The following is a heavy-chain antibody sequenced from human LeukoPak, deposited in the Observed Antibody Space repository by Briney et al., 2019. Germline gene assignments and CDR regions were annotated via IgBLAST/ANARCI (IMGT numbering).Heavy chain of an antibody. D-gene: IGHD6-19*01. J-gene: IGHJ5*02. CDR1: GFTLSSNW. Sequence: GGSLRLSCAAYGFTLSSNWMHWARHAPGKGLAWVSRINNEGSRTIYAESVRGRFTISRDNAKNTLYLKMNSLRAEDTSVYYCATSMAGFNWFDLWGQGTLVTVSS. CDR3: ATSMAGFNWFDL. V-gene: IGHV3-74*01. CDR2: INNEGSRT.